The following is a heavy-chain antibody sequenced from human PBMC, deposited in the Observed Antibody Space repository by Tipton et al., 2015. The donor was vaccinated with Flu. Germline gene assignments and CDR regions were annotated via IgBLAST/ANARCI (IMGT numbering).Heavy chain of an antibody. CDR1: GGSFRRTG. Sequence: QLVQSGAEVKKPGSSVKVSCKTSGGSFRRTGISWVRQAPGQGLEWMGGIIPIFSTPKYAQQFQGRLAITTDDSTATTYMELSSLSLKAPAVYFCAKVRDGIFTPNNVLAPGGRGTMLPVSP. CDR3: AKVRDGIFTPNNVLAP. V-gene: IGHV1-69*05. J-gene: IGHJ5*02. D-gene: IGHD3-9*01. CDR2: IIPIFSTP.